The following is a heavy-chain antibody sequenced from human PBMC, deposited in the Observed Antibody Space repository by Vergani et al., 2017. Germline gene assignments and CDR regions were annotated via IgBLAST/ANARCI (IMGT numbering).Heavy chain of an antibody. CDR3: ARSLGSRKAHCDWFDP. D-gene: IGHD2-21*02. Sequence: EVRLVESGGGLVQPGGSLRLSCATSGFTLSDYWIDWVRQAPGKGLEWVARTRNKARGYSTDYAASVRGRFTISRDNAKNSLYLQMNSLRAEDTAVYYCARSLGSRKAHCDWFDPWGQGTLVTVSS. CDR1: GFTLSDYW. CDR2: TRNKARGYST. V-gene: IGHV3-72*01. J-gene: IGHJ5*02.